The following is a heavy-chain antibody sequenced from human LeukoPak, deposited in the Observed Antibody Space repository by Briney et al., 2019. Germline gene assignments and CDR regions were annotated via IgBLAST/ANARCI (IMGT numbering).Heavy chain of an antibody. V-gene: IGHV3-23*01. D-gene: IGHD1-26*01. Sequence: GGSLRLSCAASGFTFSSYAMSWVRQAPGKGLEWVSAISGSGGSTYYADSVKGRFTISRDNPKNTLYLQMNSLRAEDTAVYYSAVGSYLGRNFDYWGQGTLVTVSS. CDR2: ISGSGGST. J-gene: IGHJ4*02. CDR1: GFTFSSYA. CDR3: AVGSYLGRNFDY.